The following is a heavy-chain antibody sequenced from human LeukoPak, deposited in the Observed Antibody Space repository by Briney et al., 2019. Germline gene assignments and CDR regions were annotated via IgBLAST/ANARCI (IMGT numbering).Heavy chain of an antibody. V-gene: IGHV1-46*01. D-gene: IGHD1-1*01. Sequence: ASVKVSCKASGYTFTRYYIHWVRQAPGQGLEWMGIINCSGGSTSYAQKFQGRVTMTRDTSTSTAYMELSSLRSDDTAVYYCARGGKLAGAFDIWGQGTMVTVSS. CDR2: INCSGGST. J-gene: IGHJ3*02. CDR3: ARGGKLAGAFDI. CDR1: GYTFTRYY.